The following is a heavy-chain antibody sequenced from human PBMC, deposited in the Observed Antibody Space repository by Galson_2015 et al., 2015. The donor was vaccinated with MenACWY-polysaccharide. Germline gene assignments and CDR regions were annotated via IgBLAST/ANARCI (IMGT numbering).Heavy chain of an antibody. CDR2: MDPNSANT. CDR1: GYTFTSYD. CDR3: ARVRRDTAVAAPAAILLDY. Sequence: SVKVSCKASGYTFTSYDINWVRQATGQGLEWMGWMDPNSANTGYAQKFQGRVTMTRNTSISTAYMELSSLRSEDTAVYYCARVRRDTAVAAPAAILLDYWGQGILVTVSS. V-gene: IGHV1-8*01. D-gene: IGHD6-19*01. J-gene: IGHJ4*02.